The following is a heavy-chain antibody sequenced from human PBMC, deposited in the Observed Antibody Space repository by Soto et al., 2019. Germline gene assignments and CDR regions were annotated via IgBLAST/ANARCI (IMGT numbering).Heavy chain of an antibody. Sequence: GGAPKISCAVSGFPFSRYSIHRVPPASGKGLEWVAVISFDGNYEFYSDSVKGRFTISRDNSKNTVFLQMNSLRPEDTAVYYCTKDPSSIWFYFDYWGLGALVTVSS. J-gene: IGHJ4*02. CDR2: ISFDGNYE. CDR1: GFPFSRYS. D-gene: IGHD2-2*01. CDR3: TKDPSSIWFYFDY. V-gene: IGHV3-30*18.